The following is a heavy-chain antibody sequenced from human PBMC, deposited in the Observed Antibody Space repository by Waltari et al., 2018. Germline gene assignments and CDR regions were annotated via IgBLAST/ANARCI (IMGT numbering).Heavy chain of an antibody. J-gene: IGHJ3*02. CDR3: ARALWRVGTRGDFFDI. D-gene: IGHD1-7*01. CDR2: VQSSWST. V-gene: IGHV4-59*01. CDR1: GYSLATNY. Sequence: QVQLRESGPGLVKSSETLSLTCSVSGYSLATNYWSWIRQSPGKGLEWIGYVQSSWSTDYNPSFRGRVTMSADASKNQFSLTLKSLTAADTATDFCARALWRVGTRGDFFDIWGRGTTVTVS.